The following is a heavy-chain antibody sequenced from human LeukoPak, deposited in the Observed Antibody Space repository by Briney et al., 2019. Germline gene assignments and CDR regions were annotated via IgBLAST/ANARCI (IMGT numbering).Heavy chain of an antibody. J-gene: IGHJ3*02. Sequence: SETLSLTCAVSGGSITTTNWWSWIRQPPGKGLEWIGEINHSGSTNYNPSLKSRVTISVDTSKSQFSLKLSSVTAADTAVYYCARLTYYDYVWGSFNAFDIWGQGTMVTVSS. CDR1: GGSITTTNW. D-gene: IGHD3-16*01. CDR3: ARLTYYDYVWGSFNAFDI. CDR2: INHSGST. V-gene: IGHV4-4*02.